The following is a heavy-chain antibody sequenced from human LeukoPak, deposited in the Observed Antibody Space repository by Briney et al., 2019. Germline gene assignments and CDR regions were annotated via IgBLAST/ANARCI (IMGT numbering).Heavy chain of an antibody. CDR3: ARERSAAGTPFEDY. J-gene: IGHJ4*02. Sequence: GGSLRLSCAASGFTFSSYSMNWVRQAPGKGLEWVSSISSSSSYIYYADSVKGRFTISRDNAKNSLYLQMNSLRAEDTAVYYCARERSAAGTPFEDYWGQGTLVTDSS. CDR1: GFTFSSYS. D-gene: IGHD6-13*01. CDR2: ISSSSSYI. V-gene: IGHV3-21*01.